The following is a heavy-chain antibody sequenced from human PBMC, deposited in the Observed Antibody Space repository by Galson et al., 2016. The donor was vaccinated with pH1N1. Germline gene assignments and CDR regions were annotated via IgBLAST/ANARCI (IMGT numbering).Heavy chain of an antibody. CDR3: ARGRIDSAGSGSYYSNYYYGMAV. J-gene: IGHJ6*02. D-gene: IGHD3-10*01. CDR1: GDSMTSGFYY. V-gene: IGHV4-61*09. Sequence: TLSLTCSVSGDSMTSGFYYWSWIRQPAGKGLEYIGYIYTSGSTNYSPSLKSRLTISVDTSKSQVSLKLSSVTAADTAVYYCARGRIDSAGSGSYYSNYYYGMAVWGQGTTVTVSS. CDR2: IYTSGST.